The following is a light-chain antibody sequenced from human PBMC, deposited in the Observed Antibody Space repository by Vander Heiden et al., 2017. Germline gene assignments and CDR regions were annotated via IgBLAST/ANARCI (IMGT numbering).Light chain of an antibody. CDR3: QVGDSSTVV. CDR2: RDS. J-gene: IGLJ3*02. V-gene: IGLV3-9*01. CDR1: HSGSKN. Sequence: SYDLTQPLSVSVALGQTAKITCGGNHSGSKNVNWYQQKPGQAHVLVIYRDSNRTAGIPERFAGSNSGNTATLTISRAEAGDEADYYWQVGDSSTVVFGGGTKLTVL.